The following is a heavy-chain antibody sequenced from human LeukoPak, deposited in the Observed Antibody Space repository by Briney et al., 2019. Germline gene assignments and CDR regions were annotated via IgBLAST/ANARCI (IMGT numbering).Heavy chain of an antibody. CDR1: GYSFTSYW. CDR2: IYPGDSDT. J-gene: IGHJ3*02. Sequence: GESLKISCKGSGYSFTSYWIGWVRQMPGKGLEWMGIIYPGDSDTRYSPSLQGQVTISADKSISTAYLQWSSLKASDTAMYYCARQLDGYKLFDAFDIWGQGTMVTVSS. V-gene: IGHV5-51*01. D-gene: IGHD5-24*01. CDR3: ARQLDGYKLFDAFDI.